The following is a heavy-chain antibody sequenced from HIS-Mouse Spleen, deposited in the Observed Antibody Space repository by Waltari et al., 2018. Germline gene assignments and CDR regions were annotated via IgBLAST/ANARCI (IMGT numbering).Heavy chain of an antibody. J-gene: IGHJ2*01. Sequence: QLQLQESVPGLVKPSETLSLTCTVSAGSTSSSSYYWGWIRQPPGKGLEWIGSIYYSGSTYYNPSLKSRVTISVDTSKNQFSLKLSSVTAADTAVYYCAREIPYSSSWYDWYFDLWGRGTLVTVSS. CDR2: IYYSGST. CDR3: AREIPYSSSWYDWYFDL. CDR1: AGSTSSSSYY. V-gene: IGHV4-39*07. D-gene: IGHD6-13*01.